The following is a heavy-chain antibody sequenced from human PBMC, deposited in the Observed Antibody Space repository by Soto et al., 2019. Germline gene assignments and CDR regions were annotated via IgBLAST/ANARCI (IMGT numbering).Heavy chain of an antibody. V-gene: IGHV3-53*01. CDR2: IYSGGST. Sequence: PGGSLRLSCAASGFTVSSNYMSWVRQAPGKGLEWVSVIYSGGSTYYADSVKGRFTISRDNSKNTLYLQMNSLRAEDTAVYYCARGITMVRGVIRSGYGMDVWGQGTTVTVSS. CDR1: GFTVSSNY. J-gene: IGHJ6*02. D-gene: IGHD3-10*01. CDR3: ARGITMVRGVIRSGYGMDV.